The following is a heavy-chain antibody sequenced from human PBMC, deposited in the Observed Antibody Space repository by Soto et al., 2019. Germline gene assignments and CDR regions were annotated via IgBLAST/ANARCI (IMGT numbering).Heavy chain of an antibody. CDR3: ARWESGTGDSSPYYLMDV. CDR1: GYTFTSYD. CDR2: MNPNSGNT. J-gene: IGHJ6*02. V-gene: IGHV1-8*01. D-gene: IGHD3-9*01. Sequence: ASVNRSCTASGYTFTSYDINWVRQATGQGLEWMGWMNPNSGNTGYAQKFQGRVTMTRNTSISTAYMELSSLRSEDTAVYYCARWESGTGDSSPYYLMDVCGQGTTVTVSS.